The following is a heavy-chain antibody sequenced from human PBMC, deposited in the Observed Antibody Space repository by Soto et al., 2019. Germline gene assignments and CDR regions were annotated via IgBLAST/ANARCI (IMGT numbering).Heavy chain of an antibody. CDR2: IYSGGST. J-gene: IGHJ6*03. CDR1: GFTVSSNY. CDR3: ASGLTTYLGYYYYYYMDV. Sequence: PVGSLRLSCAVSGFTVSSNYMSWVRQAPGKGLEWVSVIYSGGSTYYADSVKGRFTISRDNSKNTLYLQMNSLRAEDTAVYYCASGLTTYLGYYYYYYMDVWGKGTTVTVSS. D-gene: IGHD4-4*01. V-gene: IGHV3-66*01.